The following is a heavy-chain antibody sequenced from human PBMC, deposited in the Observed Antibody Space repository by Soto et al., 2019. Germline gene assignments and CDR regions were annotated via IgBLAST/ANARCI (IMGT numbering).Heavy chain of an antibody. CDR3: ARTDIVVVPAARIYYGMDV. CDR1: GYTFTSYA. V-gene: IGHV1-3*01. J-gene: IGHJ6*02. Sequence: QVQLVQSGAEVKKPGASVKVSCKASGYTFTSYAMHWVRQAPGQRLEWMGWINAGNGNTKYSQKFQGRVTITRDTSASTAYMELSSLRSEDTAVYYCARTDIVVVPAARIYYGMDVWGQGTTVTVSS. D-gene: IGHD2-2*01. CDR2: INAGNGNT.